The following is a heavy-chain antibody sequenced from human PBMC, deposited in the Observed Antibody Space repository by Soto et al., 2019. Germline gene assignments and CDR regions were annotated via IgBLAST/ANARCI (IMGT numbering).Heavy chain of an antibody. J-gene: IGHJ4*02. CDR2: IYYSGST. CDR1: GGSISTRSSY. CDR3: ARLRSYDFWSGYYTDGSFDY. V-gene: IGHV4-39*01. D-gene: IGHD3-3*01. Sequence: SETLSLTCTVSGGSISTRSSYWGWIRQPPGKGLEWIGSIYYSGSTYYNPSLKSRVTISVDTSKDQFSLKLTSVTAADTAVYCCARLRSYDFWSGYYTDGSFDYWGQGVLVTVSS.